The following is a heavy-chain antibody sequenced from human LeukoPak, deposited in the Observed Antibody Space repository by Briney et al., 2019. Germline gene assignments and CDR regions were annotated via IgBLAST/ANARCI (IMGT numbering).Heavy chain of an antibody. CDR2: IYYSGST. V-gene: IGHV4-39*07. Sequence: PSEALSLTCTVSGGSISSSSYYWGWIRQPPGKGLEWIGSIYYSGSTYYNPSLKSRVTISVDTSKNQFSLKLSSVTAADTAVYYCARDVDCSGGSCYSHAFDIWGQGTMVTVSS. D-gene: IGHD2-15*01. J-gene: IGHJ3*02. CDR1: GGSISSSSYY. CDR3: ARDVDCSGGSCYSHAFDI.